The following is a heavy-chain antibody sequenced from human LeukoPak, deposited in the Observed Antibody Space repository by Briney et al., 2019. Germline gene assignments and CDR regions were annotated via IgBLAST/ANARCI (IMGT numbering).Heavy chain of an antibody. V-gene: IGHV1-69*05. D-gene: IGHD3-22*01. J-gene: IGHJ4*02. CDR3: ARDPYYYDSSGYYY. Sequence: GSSVKVSCKASGGTFSSYAISWVRQAPGQGLEWMGGIIPIFGTANYAQKFQGRVTITTDESTSTAYMVLSSLRSEDTAVYYCARDPYYYDSSGYYYWGQGTLVAVSS. CDR1: GGTFSSYA. CDR2: IIPIFGTA.